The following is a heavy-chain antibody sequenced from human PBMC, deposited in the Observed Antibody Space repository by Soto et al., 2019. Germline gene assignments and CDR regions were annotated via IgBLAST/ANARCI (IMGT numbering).Heavy chain of an antibody. Sequence: GGSLRLSCAASGFTFSSFAMSWFRQAPGKGLEWVSVISGNGGSTYYLASVKGRFTISRDNSKNTLYLQMNSLRAEDTAEYYCAKVVLNSRHAVDVWGQGTTVTVSS. V-gene: IGHV3-23*01. D-gene: IGHD5-12*01. CDR2: ISGNGGST. CDR1: GFTFSSFA. J-gene: IGHJ6*02. CDR3: AKVVLNSRHAVDV.